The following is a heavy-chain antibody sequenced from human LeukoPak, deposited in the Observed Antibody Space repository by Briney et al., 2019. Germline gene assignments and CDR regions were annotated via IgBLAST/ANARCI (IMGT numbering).Heavy chain of an antibody. CDR1: GFPFSNYA. V-gene: IGHV3-23*01. CDR3: AKDSSITMIVVVITSLDY. J-gene: IGHJ4*02. Sequence: GGSPRLSCAASGFPFSNYAMSWVRQAPGKGLEWVSGISGSGRRTYYADSVKGRFTISRDNSKNTLYLQMNSLRAEDTAVYYCAKDSSITMIVVVITSLDYWGQGTLVTFSS. D-gene: IGHD3-22*01. CDR2: ISGSGRRT.